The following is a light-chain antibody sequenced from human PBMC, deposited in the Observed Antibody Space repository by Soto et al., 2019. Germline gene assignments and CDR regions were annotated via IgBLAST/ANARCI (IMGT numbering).Light chain of an antibody. Sequence: QSVLTQPPSVSAAPGQKVTISCSGSSSNIGSNYVSWYQQLPGTAPKLLIYDNGKRPSGIPDRFSGSQSGTSATLGITGLQTGDEADYYCGTWANSLSAVFGRGTKVTVL. CDR1: SSNIGSNY. CDR3: GTWANSLSAV. V-gene: IGLV1-51*01. CDR2: DNG. J-gene: IGLJ2*01.